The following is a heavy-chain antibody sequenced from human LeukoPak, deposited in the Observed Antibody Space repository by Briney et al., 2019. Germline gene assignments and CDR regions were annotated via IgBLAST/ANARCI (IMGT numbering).Heavy chain of an antibody. J-gene: IGHJ5*01. CDR1: GFTFSTYS. V-gene: IGHV3-48*01. Sequence: GGSLRLSCAASGFTFSTYSMSWVRQAPGKGPEWLSYISTSSITKYYADSVKGRFTISRDDAKNSLSLQMNSLRANDTAVYYCAKEMGFCSGGSCYRWFDSWGQGTLVTVSS. D-gene: IGHD2-15*01. CDR2: ISTSSITK. CDR3: AKEMGFCSGGSCYRWFDS.